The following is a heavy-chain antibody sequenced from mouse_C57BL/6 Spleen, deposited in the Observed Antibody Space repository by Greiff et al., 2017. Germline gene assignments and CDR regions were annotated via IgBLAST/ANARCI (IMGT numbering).Heavy chain of an antibody. Sequence: VQLQQPGAELVKPGASVKLSCKASGYTFTSYWMQWVKQRPGQGLEWIGEIDPSDSYTNYNQKFKGKATLTVDTSSSTAYMQLSSLTSEDSAVYYCAASGSKDYWGQGTSVTVSS. CDR1: GYTFTSYW. CDR3: AASGSKDY. D-gene: IGHD1-1*01. CDR2: IDPSDSYT. V-gene: IGHV1-50*01. J-gene: IGHJ4*01.